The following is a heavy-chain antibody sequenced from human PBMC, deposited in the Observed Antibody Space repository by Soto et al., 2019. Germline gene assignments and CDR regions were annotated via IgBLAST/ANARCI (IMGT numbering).Heavy chain of an antibody. CDR2: ISYDGSNK. D-gene: IGHD2-15*01. Sequence: QVQLVESGGGVVQPGRSLRLSCAASGFTFSSYGMHWVRQAPGKGLEWVAVISYDGSNKYYADSVKGRFTISRDNSKNTLYLQMNSLRAEDTAVYYCAKESCSGGSCYPSWCQGTLVTVSS. J-gene: IGHJ4*02. V-gene: IGHV3-30*18. CDR3: AKESCSGGSCYPS. CDR1: GFTFSSYG.